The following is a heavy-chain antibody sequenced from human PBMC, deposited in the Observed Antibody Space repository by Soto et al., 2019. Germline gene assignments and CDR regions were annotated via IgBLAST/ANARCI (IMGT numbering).Heavy chain of an antibody. CDR2: ISGSGRGSRP. J-gene: IGHJ4*02. V-gene: IGHV3-23*01. D-gene: IGHD2-21*01. CDR3: AKVRVGIDVDFDY. CDR1: GFNFSNYA. Sequence: GGSLRLSCVESGFNFSNYAVAWVRQAPGKGLEWVSSISGSGRGSRPYYADSVQGRFTISRDDSKNTLYLQMSSLRAEDTAMYYCAKVRVGIDVDFDYWGQGALVTSPQ.